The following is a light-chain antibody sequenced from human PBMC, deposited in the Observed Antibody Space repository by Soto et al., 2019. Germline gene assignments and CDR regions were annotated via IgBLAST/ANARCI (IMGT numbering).Light chain of an antibody. J-gene: IGLJ3*02. Sequence: QSALTQPPSVSGSPGQSVTISCTGTSSDVGSYNRVSWYQQPPGTAPKLMICQVSNRPSGVPDRFSGSKSGNTASLTISGLQAEDEADYYCSSYTSSGTWVFGGGTKFTVL. V-gene: IGLV2-18*02. CDR1: SSDVGSYNR. CDR3: SSYTSSGTWV. CDR2: QVS.